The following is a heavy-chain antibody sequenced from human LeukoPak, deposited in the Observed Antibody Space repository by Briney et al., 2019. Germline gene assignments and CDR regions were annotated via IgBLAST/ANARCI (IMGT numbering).Heavy chain of an antibody. V-gene: IGHV1-2*02. CDR1: GYTFTGYY. CDR2: INADNGGT. D-gene: IGHD2-8*01. CDR3: ARGHCTNAICRTFDY. Sequence: ASVKVSCKASGYTFTGYYIHWVRQAPGQGLEWMGWINADNGGTRYAEKFQGRVTMTRDTSISTVYMELSRLTSDDTALYYCARGHCTNAICRTFDYWGQRTLVTVSS. J-gene: IGHJ4*02.